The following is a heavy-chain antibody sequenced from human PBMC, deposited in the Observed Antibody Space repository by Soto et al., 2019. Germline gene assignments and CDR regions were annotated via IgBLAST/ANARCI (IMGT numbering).Heavy chain of an antibody. V-gene: IGHV3-33*01. D-gene: IGHD2-2*01. CDR3: ARGGGYCSSTSCPPTDY. CDR1: GFTFSSYG. Sequence: QVQLVESGGGVVQPGRSLRLSCAASGFTFSSYGMHWVRQAPGKGLEWVAVIWYDGSNKYYADSVKGRFTISRDNSKNTLYLQMNSLRAEDTAVYYCARGGGYCSSTSCPPTDYWGQGTLVTVSS. CDR2: IWYDGSNK. J-gene: IGHJ4*02.